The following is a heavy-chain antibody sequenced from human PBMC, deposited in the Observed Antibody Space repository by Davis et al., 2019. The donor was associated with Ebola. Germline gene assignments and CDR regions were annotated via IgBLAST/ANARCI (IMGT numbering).Heavy chain of an antibody. V-gene: IGHV1-2*04. D-gene: IGHD6-25*01. CDR1: GYTFTGYY. J-gene: IGHJ6*02. CDR2: INPNSGGT. Sequence: ASVKVSCKASGYTFTGYYMHWVRQAPGQELEWMGWINPNSGGTNYAQKFQGWVTMTRDTSISIAYMELSRLRSDDTAVYYCARDRYSSGGMDVWGQGTTVTVSS. CDR3: ARDRYSSGGMDV.